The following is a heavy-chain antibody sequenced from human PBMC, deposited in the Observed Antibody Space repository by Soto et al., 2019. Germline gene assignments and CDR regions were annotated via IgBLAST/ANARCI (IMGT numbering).Heavy chain of an antibody. Sequence: QVQLVESGGGVVQPGRSLRLACAVSGFTSSSYGMHWVRQAPGKGLEWVTVISYDGRNKYYGDSVKGRFTISRDNSKNTVYLQMNSLRAEDTAVYYCAKGSAFSETWPHDAFDIWGQGTMVTVSS. CDR1: GFTSSSYG. CDR3: AKGSAFSETWPHDAFDI. V-gene: IGHV3-30*18. J-gene: IGHJ3*02. CDR2: ISYDGRNK. D-gene: IGHD3-10*01.